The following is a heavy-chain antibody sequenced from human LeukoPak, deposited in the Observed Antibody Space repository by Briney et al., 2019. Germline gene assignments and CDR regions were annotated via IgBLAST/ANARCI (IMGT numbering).Heavy chain of an antibody. CDR2: IHPEDGET. CDR3: ATEQRGRMEDSQLDWNDYDYYMDV. J-gene: IGHJ6*03. CDR1: GYTLTELS. Sequence: ASVTVSCKVSGYTLTELSMHWVRQAPGKGLEWMGGIHPEDGETNYAHKFQSRVTMTEDTSTNTAYMELSSLRSEDTAVYYCATEQRGRMEDSQLDWNDYDYYMDVWGKGTTVTVSS. V-gene: IGHV1-24*01. D-gene: IGHD1-1*01.